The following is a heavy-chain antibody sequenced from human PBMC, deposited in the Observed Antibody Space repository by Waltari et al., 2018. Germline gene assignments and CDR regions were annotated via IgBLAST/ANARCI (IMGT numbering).Heavy chain of an antibody. Sequence: QVQLQESGPGLVKPSETLSLTCTVSGGSISSYYWTCIRQPAGKGLEWIGRIYTSGSTNYNPSLKSRVTISVDTSKNQFSLKLSSVTAADTAVYYCARQHPSSIAAHFVDYWGQGTLVTVSS. V-gene: IGHV4-4*07. CDR1: GGSISSYY. J-gene: IGHJ4*02. CDR2: IYTSGST. D-gene: IGHD6-6*01. CDR3: ARQHPSSIAAHFVDY.